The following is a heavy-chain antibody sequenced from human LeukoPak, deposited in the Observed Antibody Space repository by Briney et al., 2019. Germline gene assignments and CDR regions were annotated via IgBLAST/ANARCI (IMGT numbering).Heavy chain of an antibody. CDR2: IYYSGST. V-gene: IGHV4-39*07. Sequence: SETLSLTCTVSGGSISSSSYYWGWIRQPPGKGLEWIGSIYYSGSTCYNPSLKSRVTISVDTSKNQFSLKLSSVTAADTAVYYCAREMTTVTTDGHYFDYWGQGTLVTVSS. J-gene: IGHJ4*02. D-gene: IGHD4-17*01. CDR3: AREMTTVTTDGHYFDY. CDR1: GGSISSSSYY.